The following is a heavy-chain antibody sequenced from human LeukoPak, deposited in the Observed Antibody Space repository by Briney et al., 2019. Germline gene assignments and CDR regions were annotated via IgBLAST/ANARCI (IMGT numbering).Heavy chain of an antibody. Sequence: PSETLSLTWAVSGGSISSGDYSWSWIRQPPGSGLEWIGYIWHSGHTNYNPSLRSRVTISLARSNSQFSLRLSSATAADTAVYYCARARESMATAGSYFDYWGQGTLVTVSS. D-gene: IGHD6-13*01. CDR1: GGSISSGDYS. CDR3: ARARESMATAGSYFDY. V-gene: IGHV4-30-2*01. J-gene: IGHJ4*02. CDR2: IWHSGHT.